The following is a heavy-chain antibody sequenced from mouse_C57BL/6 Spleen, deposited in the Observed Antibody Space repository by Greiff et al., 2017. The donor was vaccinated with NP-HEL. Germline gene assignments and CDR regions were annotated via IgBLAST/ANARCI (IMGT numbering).Heavy chain of an antibody. CDR3: ARVRQTGHFDY. Sequence: VQLQQPGAELVKPGASVKLSCKASGYTFTSYWMQWVKQRPGQGLEWIGEIDPSDSYTNYNQKFKGKATLTVDTSSSTAYMQLSSLTSEDSAVYYCARVRQTGHFDYWGQGTTLTVSS. D-gene: IGHD4-1*01. CDR1: GYTFTSYW. V-gene: IGHV1-50*01. CDR2: IDPSDSYT. J-gene: IGHJ2*01.